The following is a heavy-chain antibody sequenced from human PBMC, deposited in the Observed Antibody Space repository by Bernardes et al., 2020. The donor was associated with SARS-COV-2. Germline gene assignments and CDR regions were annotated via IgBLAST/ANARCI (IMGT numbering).Heavy chain of an antibody. CDR2: INSDGSST. D-gene: IGHD3-10*01. CDR3: TRDFDDASGF. V-gene: IGHV3-74*01. CDR1: GFIFSSHC. J-gene: IGHJ4*02. Sequence: GGSLRLSCAASGFIFSSHCMHWVRQVPGKGLVWVSRINSDGSSTGYADSVKGRFTISRDNARNTLYLQMNSLRAEDTAVYYCTRDFDDASGFWGQGTLVTVSS.